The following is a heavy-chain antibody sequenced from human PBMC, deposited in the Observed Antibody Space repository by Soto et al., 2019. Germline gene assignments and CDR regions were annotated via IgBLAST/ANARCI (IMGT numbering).Heavy chain of an antibody. Sequence: SETLSLTCTVSGGSISSSSYYWGWIRQPPGKGLEWIGSIYYSGSTYYNPSLKSRVTISVDTSKNQFSLKLSSVTAADTAVYYCARPPGPYCGGDCYSCGQGTLVTVSS. V-gene: IGHV4-39*01. CDR2: IYYSGST. CDR1: GGSISSSSYY. D-gene: IGHD2-21*01. J-gene: IGHJ5*02. CDR3: ARPPGPYCGGDCYS.